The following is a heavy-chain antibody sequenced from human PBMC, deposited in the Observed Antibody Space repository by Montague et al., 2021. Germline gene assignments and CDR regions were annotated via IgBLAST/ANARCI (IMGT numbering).Heavy chain of an antibody. Sequence: SLRLSCAASGFIFSEYSMCWVRQAPGKGLEWVAGIWSDGSNKYYAESVKGRFTISRDNSENTGHLQMSSLRAEDTAIYYCAILWFGGNWFDHWGQGTLVTVSS. D-gene: IGHD3-10*01. J-gene: IGHJ5*02. CDR3: AILWFGGNWFDH. CDR1: GFIFSEYS. CDR2: IWSDGSNK. V-gene: IGHV3-30*04.